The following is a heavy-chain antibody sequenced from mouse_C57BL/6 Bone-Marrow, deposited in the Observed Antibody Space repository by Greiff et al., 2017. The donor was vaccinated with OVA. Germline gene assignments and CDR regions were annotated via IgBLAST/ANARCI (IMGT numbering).Heavy chain of an antibody. D-gene: IGHD1-1*01. CDR2: INYDGSST. V-gene: IGHV5-16*01. J-gene: IGHJ2*01. Sequence: DVQLVESEGGLVQPGSSMKLSCTASGFTFSDYYMAWVRQVPEKGLEWVANINYDGSSTYYLDSLKSRFIISRDNAKNILYLQMSSLKSEDTATYYCARDREYYGSSFDYWGQGTTLTVSS. CDR1: GFTFSDYY. CDR3: ARDREYYGSSFDY.